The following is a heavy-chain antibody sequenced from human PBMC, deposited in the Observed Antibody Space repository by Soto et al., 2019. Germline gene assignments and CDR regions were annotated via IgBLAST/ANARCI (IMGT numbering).Heavy chain of an antibody. Sequence: QIQLVQSGAEVKKPGASVRVSCKASGYTFSDHGFSWVRQGPGQGREWLGWISAYNGATDYAQKFQGRVTLTQDTATSTAYMELRSLRSDDTAVYYCAKDRPRLTQQFNGVSWGQGTLVTVSS. D-gene: IGHD2-8*01. J-gene: IGHJ5*02. CDR3: AKDRPRLTQQFNGVS. CDR1: GYTFSDHG. CDR2: ISAYNGAT. V-gene: IGHV1-18*01.